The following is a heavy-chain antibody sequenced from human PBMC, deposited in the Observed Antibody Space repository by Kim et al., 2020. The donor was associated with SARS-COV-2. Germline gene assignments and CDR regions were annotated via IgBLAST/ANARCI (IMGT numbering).Heavy chain of an antibody. V-gene: IGHV4-39*01. Sequence: SETLSLTCSVSGGSITNSSYYWGWIRQPPGKGPEWIASMCYSGSSYFNPSLRSRVTISADTTKNQVYLKLTSVTATDTAMYYCASIPRYFDPNLYYSYYYGMDVWGQGTTVTVSS. CDR1: GGSITNSSYY. CDR2: MCYSGSS. J-gene: IGHJ6*02. D-gene: IGHD3-9*01. CDR3: ASIPRYFDPNLYYSYYYGMDV.